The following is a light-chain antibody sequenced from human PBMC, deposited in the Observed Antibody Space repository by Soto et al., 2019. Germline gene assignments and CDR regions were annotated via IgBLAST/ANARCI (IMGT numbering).Light chain of an antibody. CDR1: QSISSW. CDR2: DAS. V-gene: IGKV1-5*01. CDR3: QQYNSYS. J-gene: IGKJ4*01. Sequence: DIQTTQSPSTLSASVGDRVTITCRASQSISSWLAWYQQKPGKAPKLLIYDASSLESGVPSRFSGSGSGIEFTLTISSLQPDDFATYYCQQYNSYSFGGGTKVEIK.